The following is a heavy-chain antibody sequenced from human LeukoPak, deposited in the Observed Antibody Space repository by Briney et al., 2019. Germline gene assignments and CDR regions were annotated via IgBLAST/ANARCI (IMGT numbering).Heavy chain of an antibody. Sequence: SVTLSLTCTVSGGSISSYYWSWIRQPPGKGLEWIGYIYYSGSTNYNPSLKSRVTISVDTSKNQFSLKLSSVTAADTAVYYCARGGQQLVPFDYWGQGTLVTVSS. V-gene: IGHV4-59*01. J-gene: IGHJ4*02. CDR2: IYYSGST. CDR1: GGSISSYY. D-gene: IGHD6-13*01. CDR3: ARGGQQLVPFDY.